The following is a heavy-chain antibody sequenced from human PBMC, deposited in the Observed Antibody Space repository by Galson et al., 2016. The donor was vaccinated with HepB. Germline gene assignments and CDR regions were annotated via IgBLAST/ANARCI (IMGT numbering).Heavy chain of an antibody. J-gene: IGHJ4*02. V-gene: IGHV3-33*01. D-gene: IGHD4-17*01. CDR3: ASGEGYGDHVPEFEC. CDR2: IWFDGSNK. Sequence: SLRLSCAASGFIFSDYGMHWVRQAPGKGLEWVALIWFDGSNKYYVDSVKGRFTISRDNSKNTLYLQMNSLRVEDTAVYFCASGEGYGDHVPEFECWGQGTLVTVSS. CDR1: GFIFSDYG.